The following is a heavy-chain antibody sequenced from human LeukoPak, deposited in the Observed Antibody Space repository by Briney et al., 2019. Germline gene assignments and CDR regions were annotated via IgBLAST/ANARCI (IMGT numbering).Heavy chain of an antibody. Sequence: FQGRVTMTRDTSTSTVYMELSSLRSEDTAVYYCARRSSGWYGDYWGQGTLVTVSS. CDR3: ARRSSGWYGDY. V-gene: IGHV1-46*01. D-gene: IGHD6-19*01. J-gene: IGHJ4*02.